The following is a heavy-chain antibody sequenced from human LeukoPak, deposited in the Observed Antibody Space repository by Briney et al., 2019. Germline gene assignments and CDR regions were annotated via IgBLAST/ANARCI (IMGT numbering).Heavy chain of an antibody. Sequence: GGSLRLSCAVSGFTFSDYYMSWIRQAPGKGLEWVSSISSSGSTIYYADSVKGRFTISRDNAKNSLYLQINSLRAEDTAVYYCQTAFNTSNPGGQGTLVTVSS. CDR1: GFTFSDYY. CDR2: ISSSGSTI. V-gene: IGHV3-11*01. CDR3: QTAFNTSNP. J-gene: IGHJ5*02.